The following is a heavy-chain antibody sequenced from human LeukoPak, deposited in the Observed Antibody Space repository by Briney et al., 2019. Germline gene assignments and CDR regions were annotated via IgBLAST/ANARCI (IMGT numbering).Heavy chain of an antibody. V-gene: IGHV1-18*01. J-gene: IGHJ6*03. D-gene: IGHD4-17*01. Sequence: ASVKVSCKASGYTFTSYGISWVRQAPGQGLEWMGWISAYNGNTNYAQKLQGRVTMTTDTSTSTAYMELRSLRSDDTAVYYCARDCGDYVDYYYYYYMDVWGKGTTVTVSS. CDR3: ARDCGDYVDYYYYYYMDV. CDR1: GYTFTSYG. CDR2: ISAYNGNT.